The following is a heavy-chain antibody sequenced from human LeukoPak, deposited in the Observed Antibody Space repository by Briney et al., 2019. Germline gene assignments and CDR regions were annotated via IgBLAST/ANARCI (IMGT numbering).Heavy chain of an antibody. CDR2: IYTSGRT. J-gene: IGHJ4*02. V-gene: IGHV4-61*02. D-gene: IGHD3-3*01. Sequence: PSETLSLTCTVSGGSISSGGYYWNWIRQPAGKGLEWIGRIYTSGRTIYNPSLKSRVTMSVDASKNLLSLKVTSVNAADTAVYYCARGGNIFWSGYYDYFDSWGQGTLVIVSS. CDR1: GGSISSGGYY. CDR3: ARGGNIFWSGYYDYFDS.